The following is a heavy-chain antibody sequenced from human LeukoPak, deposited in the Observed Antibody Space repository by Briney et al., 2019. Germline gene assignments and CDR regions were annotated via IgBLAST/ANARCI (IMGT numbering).Heavy chain of an antibody. V-gene: IGHV3-66*04. CDR2: IYSGGST. CDR1: GFTFSSYW. Sequence: GGSLRLSCAASGFTFSSYWMSWVRQAPGKGLEWVSVIYSGGSTYYADSVKGRFTISRDNSKNTLYLQMNSLRAEDTAVYYCAIQSGYVDYWGQGTLVTVSS. CDR3: AIQSGYVDY. D-gene: IGHD3-3*01. J-gene: IGHJ4*02.